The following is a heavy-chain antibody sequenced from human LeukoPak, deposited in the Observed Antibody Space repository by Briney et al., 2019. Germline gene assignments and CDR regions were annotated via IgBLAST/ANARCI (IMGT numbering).Heavy chain of an antibody. CDR3: ARVVRGVLGQTQFDY. CDR2: IYYSGST. V-gene: IGHV4-59*01. CDR1: GCSISSYY. D-gene: IGHD3-10*01. Sequence: PSETLSLTCTVSGCSISSYYWSWIRQPPGKGLEWIGYIYYSGSTNYNPSLKSRVTISVDTSKNQFSLKLSSVTAADTAVYYCARVVRGVLGQTQFDYWGQGTLVTVSS. J-gene: IGHJ4*02.